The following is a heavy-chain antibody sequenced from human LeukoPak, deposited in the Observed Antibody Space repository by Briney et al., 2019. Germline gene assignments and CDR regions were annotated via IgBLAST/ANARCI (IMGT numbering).Heavy chain of an antibody. J-gene: IGHJ4*02. V-gene: IGHV1-18*01. D-gene: IGHD4-17*01. CDR2: IGADNGDT. Sequence: GASVKVSCKVSGYTFSTYGISWVRQAPGQGLGWMGWIGADNGDTNYAQKVQGRITMTTDTSTSTAYMELRSLRSGDTAVFYCARAGRTVTSHFDYWGQGTLVTVSS. CDR1: GYTFSTYG. CDR3: ARAGRTVTSHFDY.